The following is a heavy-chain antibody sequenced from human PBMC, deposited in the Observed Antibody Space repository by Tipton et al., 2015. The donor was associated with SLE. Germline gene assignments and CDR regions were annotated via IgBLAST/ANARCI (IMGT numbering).Heavy chain of an antibody. CDR1: DGSITSSSHY. CDR3: ARGDIVATINRD. Sequence: TLSLTCTVSDGSITSSSHYWGWIRQPPGKGLECIGNIYYSGSTYYNPSLKSRVTISVDTSKNQFSLKLSSVTAADTAVYYCARGDIVATINRDWGQGTLVTVSS. CDR2: IYYSGST. J-gene: IGHJ4*02. V-gene: IGHV4-39*07. D-gene: IGHD5-12*01.